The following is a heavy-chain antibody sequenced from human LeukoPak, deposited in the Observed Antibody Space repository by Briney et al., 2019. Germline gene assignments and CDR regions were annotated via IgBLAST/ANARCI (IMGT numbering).Heavy chain of an antibody. D-gene: IGHD3-10*01. J-gene: IGHJ4*02. CDR2: INHSGST. Sequence: SETLSLTCAVYGGSFSGYYWSWIRRPPGKGLEWIGEINHSGSTNYNPSLKSRVTISVDTSKNQFSLKLSSVTAADTAVYYCARELLWFGELFYFDYWGQGTLVTVSS. CDR3: ARELLWFGELFYFDY. CDR1: GGSFSGYY. V-gene: IGHV4-34*01.